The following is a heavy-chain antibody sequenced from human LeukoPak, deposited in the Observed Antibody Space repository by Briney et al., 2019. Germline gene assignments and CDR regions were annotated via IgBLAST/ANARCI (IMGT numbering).Heavy chain of an antibody. Sequence: PGGSLKLSCAASGFTFSGSAMHWVRQASGKGLEWVGRIRSKANSYATAYAASVKGRFTISRDDSKNTAYLQMNSLKTEDTAVYYCVCSSGWPNWFDPWAREPWSPSPQ. V-gene: IGHV3-73*01. CDR2: IRSKANSYAT. J-gene: IGHJ5*02. CDR3: VCSSGWPNWFDP. CDR1: GFTFSGSA. D-gene: IGHD6-19*01.